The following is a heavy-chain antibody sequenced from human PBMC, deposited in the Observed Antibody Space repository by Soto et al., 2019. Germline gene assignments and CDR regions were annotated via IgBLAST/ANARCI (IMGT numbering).Heavy chain of an antibody. CDR1: GGTFSSDT. Sequence: QVQLVQSGAEVKKPGSSVKVSCKASGGTFSSDTISWVRQAPGQGLEWMGRIIPILGIANYAQKFQGRVTITADKSTSTAYMELSSLRSEDPAVYYCADVTVDYDFWSGYYTGRGPWFDPWGQGTLVTVSS. J-gene: IGHJ5*02. CDR2: IIPILGIA. D-gene: IGHD3-3*01. CDR3: ADVTVDYDFWSGYYTGRGPWFDP. V-gene: IGHV1-69*02.